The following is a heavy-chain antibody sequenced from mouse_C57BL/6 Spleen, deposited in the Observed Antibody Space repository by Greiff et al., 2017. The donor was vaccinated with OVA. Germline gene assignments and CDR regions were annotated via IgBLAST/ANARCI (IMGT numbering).Heavy chain of an antibody. CDR1: GYTFTDYE. CDR3: LRVFAY. V-gene: IGHV1-15*01. J-gene: IGHJ3*01. Sequence: QVHVKQSGAELVRPGASVTLSCKASGYTFTDYEMHWVKQTPVHGLEWIGAIDPETGGTAYNQKFKGKAILTADKSSSTAYMELRSLTSEDSAVYYCLRVFAYWGQGTLVTVSA. CDR2: IDPETGGT.